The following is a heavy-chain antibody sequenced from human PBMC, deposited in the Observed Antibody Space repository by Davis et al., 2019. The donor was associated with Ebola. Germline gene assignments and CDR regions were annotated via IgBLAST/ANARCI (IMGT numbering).Heavy chain of an antibody. CDR2: SNSDGSTT. V-gene: IGHV3-74*01. CDR3: ARVDATMVRGVIFYYYGMDV. Sequence: HTGGSLRLSCAASGLTLSSHWMHWVRQAPGKGLVWVSSSNSDGSTTTYAGSVKGRFTISRDNAKNTLYLQMNSLRAEDTAVYYCARVDATMVRGVIFYYYGMDVWGQGTTVTVSS. D-gene: IGHD3-10*01. J-gene: IGHJ6*02. CDR1: GLTLSSHW.